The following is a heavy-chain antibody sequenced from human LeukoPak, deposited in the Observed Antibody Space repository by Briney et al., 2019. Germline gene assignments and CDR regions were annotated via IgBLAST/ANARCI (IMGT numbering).Heavy chain of an antibody. V-gene: IGHV3-23*01. J-gene: IGHJ4*02. CDR3: ANISGTRATPSSVLHY. CDR1: GFTFRTYA. D-gene: IGHD6-13*01. Sequence: WGSLSLSCAASGFTFRTYAMTWIRRAPGMRLEWVSAISGSGDATYYSDSVKARLNIPRDNSVNTVYMQLSRMRGEDTAAYSCANISGTRATPSSVLHYWGQGALVTASS. CDR2: ISGSGDAT.